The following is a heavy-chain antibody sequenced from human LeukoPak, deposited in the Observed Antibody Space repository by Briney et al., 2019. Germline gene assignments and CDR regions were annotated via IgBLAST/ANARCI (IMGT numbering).Heavy chain of an antibody. V-gene: IGHV3-11*01. J-gene: IGHJ3*02. Sequence: PGGSLRLSCAASGLTFSDYYMSWIRQAPGKGLEWVSYISSSGSTIYYADSVKGRFTISRDNAKNSLYLQMNSLRAEDTAVYYCARDGRGSGYSYGYHVAFDIWGQGTMVTVSS. D-gene: IGHD5-18*01. CDR3: ARDGRGSGYSYGYHVAFDI. CDR1: GLTFSDYY. CDR2: ISSSGSTI.